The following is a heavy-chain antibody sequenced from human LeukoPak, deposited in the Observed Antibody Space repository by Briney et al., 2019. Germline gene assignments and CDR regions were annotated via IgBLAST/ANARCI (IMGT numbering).Heavy chain of an antibody. CDR1: GFTFSSYG. J-gene: IGHJ6*03. V-gene: IGHV3-30*02. CDR2: IRYDGSNK. CDR3: ARVYPTRSYYDFWSGYYTPAYYYYYYMDV. D-gene: IGHD3-3*01. Sequence: PGGSLRLSCAASGFTFSSYGMHWVRQAPGKGLEWVAFIRYDGSNKYYADSVKGRFTISRDNAKNSLYLQMNSLRAEDTAVYYCARVYPTRSYYDFWSGYYTPAYYYYYYMDVWGKGTTVTVSS.